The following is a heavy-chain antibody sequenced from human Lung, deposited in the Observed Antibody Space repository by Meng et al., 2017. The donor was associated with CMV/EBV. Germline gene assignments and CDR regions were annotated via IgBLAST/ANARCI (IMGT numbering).Heavy chain of an antibody. V-gene: IGHV4-34*01. CDR3: ARQYSSSYYSDY. D-gene: IGHD6-6*01. J-gene: IGHJ4*02. CDR2: IRHSGDIT. CDR1: GGFLSGYY. Sequence: YGGFLSGYYWSWIRQTPGKGLEWIGEIRHSGDITNYNPSLKSRVTISIDTSKKQFSLKLSAVTAADTAVYYCARQYSSSYYSDYWGQGTLVTVSS.